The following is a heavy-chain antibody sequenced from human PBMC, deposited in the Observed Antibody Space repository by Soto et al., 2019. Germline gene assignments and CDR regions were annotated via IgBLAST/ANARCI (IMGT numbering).Heavy chain of an antibody. V-gene: IGHV5-51*01. D-gene: IGHD6-13*01. CDR2: IYPGESDT. CDR3: ARMGGDSRSWHWFDR. CDR1: GHRFTSYL. J-gene: IGHJ5*02. Sequence: XDSLKVTGQCSGHRFTSYLGGLVRQMPGKGRERMGMIYPGESDTRYSPSFQVQGTISADKSISTAYLQWSCLKASDTAMYYCARMGGDSRSWHWFDRWAQGTLVTFSS.